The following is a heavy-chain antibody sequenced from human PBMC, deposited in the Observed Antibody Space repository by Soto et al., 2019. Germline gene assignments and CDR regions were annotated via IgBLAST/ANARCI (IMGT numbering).Heavy chain of an antibody. CDR1: GYTFTSYY. CDR2: INPSGATT. D-gene: IGHD2-2*01. V-gene: IGHV1-46*01. CDR3: ARRDCFSSSCYFKY. J-gene: IGHJ4*02. Sequence: QVSLVQSGAEVKKPGASVKVSCKASGYTFTSYYVHWVRQAPGQGLEWMGIINPSGATTTYAQNFQGRVAMTRDTSTSTVYMELSSPRSEDTAVYYCARRDCFSSSCYFKYWGQGTLVTVSS.